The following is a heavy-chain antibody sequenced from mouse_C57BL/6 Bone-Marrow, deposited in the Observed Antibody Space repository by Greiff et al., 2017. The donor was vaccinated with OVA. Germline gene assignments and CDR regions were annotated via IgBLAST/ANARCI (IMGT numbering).Heavy chain of an antibody. J-gene: IGHJ4*01. CDR2: IDPEDGDT. V-gene: IGHV14-2*01. CDR1: GYTFKGYC. CDR3: ASSGPNAMDY. Sequence: EVQLQQSGAELVKPGASVKLSCTASGYTFKGYCMHWVKQRPEQGLEWIGRIDPEDGDTNYTPKFQGKATLTADTSSNTAYLQLSSLTSEDSAVYYGASSGPNAMDYWGQGTSVTVSS.